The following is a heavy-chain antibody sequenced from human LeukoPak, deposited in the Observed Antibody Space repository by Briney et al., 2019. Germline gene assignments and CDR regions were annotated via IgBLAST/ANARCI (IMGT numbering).Heavy chain of an antibody. Sequence: GASVKVSCKASGGTFSSYAISWVRQAPGQGLEWMGIINPSGGSTSYAQKFQGRVTMTRDTSTSTVYMELSSLRSEDTAVYYCARGEYYGSGSYPFDYWGQGTLVTVSS. J-gene: IGHJ4*02. D-gene: IGHD3-10*01. CDR1: GGTFSSYA. V-gene: IGHV1-46*01. CDR2: INPSGGST. CDR3: ARGEYYGSGSYPFDY.